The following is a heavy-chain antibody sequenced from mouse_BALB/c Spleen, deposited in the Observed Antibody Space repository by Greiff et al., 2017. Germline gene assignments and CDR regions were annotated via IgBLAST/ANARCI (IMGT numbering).Heavy chain of an antibody. J-gene: IGHJ2*01. V-gene: IGHV5-17*02. D-gene: IGHD1-1*01. Sequence: EVQLVESGGGLVQPGGSRKLSCAASGFTFSSFGMHWVRQAPEKGLEWVAYISSGSSTIYYADTVKGRFTISRDNPKNTLFLQMTSLRSEDTAMYYCARSYGRGYFDYWGQGTTLTVSS. CDR2: ISSGSSTI. CDR1: GFTFSSFG. CDR3: ARSYGRGYFDY.